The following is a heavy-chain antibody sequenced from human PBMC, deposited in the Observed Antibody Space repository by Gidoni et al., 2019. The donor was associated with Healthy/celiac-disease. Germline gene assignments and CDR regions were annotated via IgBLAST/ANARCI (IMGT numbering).Heavy chain of an antibody. CDR3: ARRCLDYGDYNFDY. J-gene: IGHJ4*02. Sequence: EVQLVQSGAEVKQPGESRKIPGKGSGSSFTSYWIGWVRQMPGKGLEWMGIIYPGDSDTRYSQSFHGQVTISADKSISTAYLQWSRLKASDTAMYYCARRCLDYGDYNFDYWGQGTLVTVSS. CDR1: GSSFTSYW. D-gene: IGHD4-17*01. V-gene: IGHV5-51*03. CDR2: IYPGDSDT.